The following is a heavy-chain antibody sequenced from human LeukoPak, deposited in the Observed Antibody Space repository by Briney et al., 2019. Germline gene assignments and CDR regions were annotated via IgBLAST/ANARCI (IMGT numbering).Heavy chain of an antibody. CDR1: DNSISSYY. V-gene: IGHV4-4*07. CDR3: ARDQYYYDSSGYYRFDY. J-gene: IGHJ4*02. Sequence: SETLSLTCTVSDNSISSYYWSWIRQPAGKGLEWIGRIHTSGSTNYNSSLKSRVTMSVDMSKNQFSLKLSSVTAADTAVYYCARDQYYYDSSGYYRFDYWGQGTLVTVSS. CDR2: IHTSGST. D-gene: IGHD3-22*01.